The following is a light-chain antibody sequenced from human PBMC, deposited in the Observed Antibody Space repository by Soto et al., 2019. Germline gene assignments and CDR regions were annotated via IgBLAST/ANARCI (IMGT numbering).Light chain of an antibody. Sequence: DLQMTQSPSSLSASIGDRVTIACRASQGINNYIAWYQQKPGKPPKLLIYSASTLESGVPSRFSGSGSGTDFSLTISGLQPEDVATSYCQKYSSTPFTFGPGTKVDIK. CDR3: QKYSSTPFT. V-gene: IGKV1-27*01. CDR1: QGINNY. CDR2: SAS. J-gene: IGKJ3*01.